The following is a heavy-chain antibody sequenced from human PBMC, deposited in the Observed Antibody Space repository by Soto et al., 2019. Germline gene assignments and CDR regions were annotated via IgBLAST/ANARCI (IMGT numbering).Heavy chain of an antibody. Sequence: QVQLVQSGPEVKKPGASVKVSCKASGYTFTTFGISWVRQAPGQGLEWMGWISTFNENTHYAQKFQDRVTLTTDTSTGTVFMDLRSLRSDDTAVYYCAFWSGLPYVDYWGQGTLVTVSS. CDR1: GYTFTTFG. D-gene: IGHD3-3*01. CDR2: ISTFNENT. CDR3: AFWSGLPYVDY. J-gene: IGHJ4*02. V-gene: IGHV1-18*01.